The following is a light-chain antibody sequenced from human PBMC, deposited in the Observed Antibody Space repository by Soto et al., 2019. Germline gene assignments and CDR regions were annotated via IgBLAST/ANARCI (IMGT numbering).Light chain of an antibody. Sequence: EIVLTQSPVTLSLSPGERATLSCRASQSVSSYLAWYQQRPGQAPRLLIYDAFNRATGIPARFSGSGSGTDFTLTISSLEPEDFAVYYCQQRSNWPLTFGGGNKVEIK. CDR3: QQRSNWPLT. V-gene: IGKV3-11*01. CDR1: QSVSSY. CDR2: DAF. J-gene: IGKJ4*01.